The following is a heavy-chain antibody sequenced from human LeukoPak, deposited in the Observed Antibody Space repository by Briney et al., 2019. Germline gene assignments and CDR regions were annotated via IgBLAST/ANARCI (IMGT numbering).Heavy chain of an antibody. D-gene: IGHD6-13*01. CDR2: FDPEDGET. CDR1: GYTLTELS. CDR3: ARDSSYSSSWYKPRLWGYYYYGMDV. Sequence: ASVKVSCKVSGYTLTELSMHWVRQAPGKGLEWMGGFDPEDGETIYAQKFQGRVTMTEDTSTDTAYMELSSLRSEDTAVYYCARDSSYSSSWYKPRLWGYYYYGMDVWGQGTTVTVSS. J-gene: IGHJ6*02. V-gene: IGHV1-24*01.